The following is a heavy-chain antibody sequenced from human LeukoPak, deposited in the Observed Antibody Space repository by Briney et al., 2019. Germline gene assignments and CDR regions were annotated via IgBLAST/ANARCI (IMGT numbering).Heavy chain of an antibody. V-gene: IGHV4-34*01. Sequence: SETLSLTCAVYGGSFSGYYWSWIRQPPGKGLEWIGEINHSGSTNYNPSLKSRVTISVDTSKNQFSLKLSSVTAADTAVYYCASFVLTGGYFDLWGRGTLVTVSS. CDR3: ASFVLTGGYFDL. J-gene: IGHJ2*01. D-gene: IGHD3-9*01. CDR1: GGSFSGYY. CDR2: INHSGST.